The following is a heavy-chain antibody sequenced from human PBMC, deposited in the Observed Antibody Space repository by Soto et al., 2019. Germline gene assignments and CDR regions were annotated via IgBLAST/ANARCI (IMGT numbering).Heavy chain of an antibody. V-gene: IGHV4-39*01. CDR1: GGSISSSSYY. J-gene: IGHJ4*02. CDR2: IYYSGST. CDR3: AKRTIAVAGTSADY. Sequence: QLQLQESGPGLVKPSETLSLTCTVSGGSISSSSYYWGWIRQPPGKGLEWIGSIYYSGSTYYNPSLKSRVTISVATSKNQFSLKLSSVTAAATAVYYCAKRTIAVAGTSADYWGQGTLVTVSS. D-gene: IGHD6-19*01.